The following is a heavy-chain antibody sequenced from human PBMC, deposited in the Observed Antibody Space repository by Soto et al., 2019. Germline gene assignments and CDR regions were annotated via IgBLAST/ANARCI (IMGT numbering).Heavy chain of an antibody. D-gene: IGHD4-4*01. J-gene: IGHJ4*02. CDR3: AKDRGDHLKARLSNYHTD. V-gene: IGHV4-61*08. CDR2: VYYSGTT. CDR1: GGSIDSGDYY. Sequence: SETLSLTCTVSGGSIDSGDYYWSWIRQPPGKGLEWIGYVYYSGTTNYNPFLKSRVTLSLDKSKNQFSLKMNSVTAADTAVYYCAKDRGDHLKARLSNYHTDWGQGTLVTVSS.